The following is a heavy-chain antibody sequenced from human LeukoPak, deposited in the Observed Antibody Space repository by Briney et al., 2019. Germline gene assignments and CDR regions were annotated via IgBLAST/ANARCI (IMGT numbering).Heavy chain of an antibody. D-gene: IGHD3-10*01. CDR3: ARGGGYYPYGMDV. CDR2: IYTSGST. Sequence: PSETLSLTCAVYGGSFSGYYWSWIRQPPGKGLEWIGYIYTSGSTNFNPSLRSRVAMSIDTSKNQFSLKVCSVTAADTAVYYCARGGGYYPYGMDVWGQGTTVTVSS. V-gene: IGHV4-4*09. CDR1: GGSFSGYY. J-gene: IGHJ6*02.